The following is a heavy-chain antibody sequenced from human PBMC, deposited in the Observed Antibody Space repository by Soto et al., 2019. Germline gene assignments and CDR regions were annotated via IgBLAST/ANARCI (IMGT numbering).Heavy chain of an antibody. CDR3: ARASLVLIYYYYYMDV. CDR1: GDSVSSNSAA. J-gene: IGHJ6*03. V-gene: IGHV6-1*01. D-gene: IGHD3-10*01. Sequence: KQSQTLSLTCAISGDSVSSNSAAWNWIRQSPSRGLEWLGRTYYRSKWYNDYAVSVKSRITINADISHNQFSLHLNSVTPEDTAVYYCARASLVLIYYYYYMDVWGKGTTVTVSS. CDR2: TYYRSKWYN.